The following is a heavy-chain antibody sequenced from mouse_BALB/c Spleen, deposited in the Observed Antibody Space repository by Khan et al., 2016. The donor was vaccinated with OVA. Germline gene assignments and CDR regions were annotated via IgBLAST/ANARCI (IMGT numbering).Heavy chain of an antibody. J-gene: IGHJ4*01. V-gene: IGHV1-4*01. Sequence: QVQLQQSGAELARPGASVKMSCKASGYTFTSYTMHWVKQRPGQGLEWIGYIIPSTAYTNYNQKFKDKATLTADKSSSTTYMQLSSLTSEDSAVXDCSSDCHYYGCSVAMDYWGQGTSVTVSA. CDR1: GYTFTSYT. D-gene: IGHD1-1*01. CDR2: IIPSTAYT. CDR3: SSDCHYYGCSVAMDY.